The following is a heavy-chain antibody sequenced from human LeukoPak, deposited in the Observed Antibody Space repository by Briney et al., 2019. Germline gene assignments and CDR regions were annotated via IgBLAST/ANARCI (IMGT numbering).Heavy chain of an antibody. CDR3: AGVPRRGVWGSYRYVEKYYFDY. CDR2: IYYSGST. V-gene: IGHV4-39*07. D-gene: IGHD3-16*02. CDR1: GGSISSSSYY. J-gene: IGHJ4*02. Sequence: SETLSLTCTVSGGSISSSSYYWGWIRQPPGKGLEWIGSIYYSGSTYYNPSLKSRVTISVDTSKNQFSLKLSSVTAADTAVYYCAGVPRRGVWGSYRYVEKYYFDYWGQGTLVTVSS.